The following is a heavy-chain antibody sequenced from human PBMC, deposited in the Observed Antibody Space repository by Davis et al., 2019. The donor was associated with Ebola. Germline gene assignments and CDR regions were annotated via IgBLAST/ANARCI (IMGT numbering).Heavy chain of an antibody. Sequence: AASVKVSCKASGYTFTSYGITWVRQAPGQGLEWMAWISAYNGHTNYAQKFQGRLSLTTDTSTSTVYMELRSLTSDDTAIYYCATLVGGSYCFDYWGQGMLVTVSS. CDR1: GYTFTSYG. V-gene: IGHV1-18*01. D-gene: IGHD1-26*01. J-gene: IGHJ4*02. CDR2: ISAYNGHT. CDR3: ATLVGGSYCFDY.